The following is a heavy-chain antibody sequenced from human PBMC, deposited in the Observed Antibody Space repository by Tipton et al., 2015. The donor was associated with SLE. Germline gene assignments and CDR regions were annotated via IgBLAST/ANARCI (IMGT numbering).Heavy chain of an antibody. CDR1: GASISGSSW. CDR2: IYHSGSTTYT. V-gene: IGHV4-4*02. D-gene: IGHD6-13*01. J-gene: IGHJ6*03. Sequence: TLSLTCAVSGASISGSSWWSWVRQPPGKGLEWIGEIYHSGSTTYTNYNPSLKRRVTISVDNSKNQFSLNLSSVTAADTAVYYCARVSGGIAYMDVWGKGTTVTFSS. CDR3: ARVSGGIAYMDV.